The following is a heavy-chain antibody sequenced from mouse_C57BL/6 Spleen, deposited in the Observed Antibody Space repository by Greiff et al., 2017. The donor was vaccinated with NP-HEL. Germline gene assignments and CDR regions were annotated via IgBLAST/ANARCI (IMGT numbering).Heavy chain of an antibody. CDR3: AGLRRGYAMDY. D-gene: IGHD2-12*01. V-gene: IGHV2-2*01. CDR1: GFSLTSYG. CDR2: IWSGGST. Sequence: QVQLKESGPGLVQPSQSLSITCTVSGFSLTSYGVHWVRQSPGKGLEWLGVIWSGGSTDYNAAFISRLSISKDNSKSQGFFNMNSLQADDTAIYYCAGLRRGYAMDYWGQGTSVTVSS. J-gene: IGHJ4*01.